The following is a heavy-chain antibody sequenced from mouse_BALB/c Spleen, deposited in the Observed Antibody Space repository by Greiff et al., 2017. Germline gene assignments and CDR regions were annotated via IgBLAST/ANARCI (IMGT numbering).Heavy chain of an antibody. CDR1: GYSFTGYY. J-gene: IGHJ4*01. D-gene: IGHD1-1*01. V-gene: IGHV1-31*01. CDR2: INPYNGAT. Sequence: VQLQQSGPELVKPGASVKISCKASGYSFTGYYMHWVKQSHVKSLEWIGRINPYNGATSYNQNFKDKASLTVDKSSSTAYMELHSLTSEDSAVYYCARSYYGSSLYYAMDYWGQGTSVTVSS. CDR3: ARSYYGSSLYYAMDY.